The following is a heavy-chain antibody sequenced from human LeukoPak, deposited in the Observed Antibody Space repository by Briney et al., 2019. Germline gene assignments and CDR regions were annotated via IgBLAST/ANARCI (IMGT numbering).Heavy chain of an antibody. CDR1: GFTFSSYW. CDR2: INSDGSSI. CDR3: AREGRVSGYDFDC. J-gene: IGHJ4*02. V-gene: IGHV3-74*03. Sequence: GGSLRLSCAASGFTFSSYWMHWVRQAPGKGLMWVSRINSDGSSITYADSVKGRFTISRDNAKNTLYLQMNSLRVEDTAVYYCAREGRVSGYDFDCWGQGTLVTVSS. D-gene: IGHD5-12*01.